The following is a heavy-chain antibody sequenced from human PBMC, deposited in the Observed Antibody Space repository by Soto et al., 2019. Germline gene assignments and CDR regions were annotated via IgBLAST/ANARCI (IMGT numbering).Heavy chain of an antibody. CDR1: GFIFSNNG. CDR2: MSYDGSDT. CDR3: TIVRVADSALDH. Sequence: SLRPSCVGSGFIFSNNGMHWVRQTPGKGLEWVAVMSYDGSDTFYADSVKGRFTISRDNSKNTLFLHMSNLRAEDTAMYYCTIVRVADSALDHWGQGTLVTVSS. D-gene: IGHD2-8*02. J-gene: IGHJ4*02. V-gene: IGHV3-30*03.